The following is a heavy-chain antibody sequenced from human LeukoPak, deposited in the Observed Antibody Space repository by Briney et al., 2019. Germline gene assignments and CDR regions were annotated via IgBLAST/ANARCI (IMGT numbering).Heavy chain of an antibody. CDR3: ARQSTAPPVYYYYGMDV. Sequence: SETLSLTCTVSGGSIGSYYWSWIRQSPGKGLEWIGYISYSGSTTYNPSLKSRVAISVDTSKNQFSLKLSSVTAADTAVYSCARQSTAPPVYYYYGMDVWGQGTAVTVSS. D-gene: IGHD2-2*01. V-gene: IGHV4-59*08. CDR1: GGSIGSYY. CDR2: ISYSGST. J-gene: IGHJ6*02.